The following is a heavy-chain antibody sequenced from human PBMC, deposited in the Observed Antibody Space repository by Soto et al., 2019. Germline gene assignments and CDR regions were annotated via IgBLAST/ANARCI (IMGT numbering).Heavy chain of an antibody. CDR3: ARYYDILTGPDAFDI. CDR2: ISYDGSNK. J-gene: IGHJ3*02. Sequence: LRLSCAASGFTFSSYAMHWVRQAPGKGLEWVAVISYDGSNKYYADSVKGRFTISRDNSKNTLYLQMNSLRAEDTAVYYCARYYDILTGPDAFDIWGQGTMVTVSS. D-gene: IGHD3-9*01. V-gene: IGHV3-30-3*01. CDR1: GFTFSSYA.